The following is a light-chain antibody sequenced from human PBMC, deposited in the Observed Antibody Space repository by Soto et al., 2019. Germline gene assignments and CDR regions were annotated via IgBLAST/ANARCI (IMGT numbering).Light chain of an antibody. CDR3: QQYNSYSPWT. CDR1: QSISSW. J-gene: IGKJ1*01. V-gene: IGKV1-5*03. CDR2: KAS. Sequence: DIQMTQSASTLSASVGDRVTITCRSSQSISSWLAWYQQKPGKAPKLLIYKASSLESGVPSRFSGSGSGTEFTLTISSLQPDDFATYYCQQYNSYSPWTLGQGTKVDIK.